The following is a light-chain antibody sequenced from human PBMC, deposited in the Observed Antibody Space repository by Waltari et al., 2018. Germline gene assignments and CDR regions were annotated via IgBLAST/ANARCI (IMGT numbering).Light chain of an antibody. Sequence: DIQMTQSPSSLSASVGDTVTISCRASQDINSYLVWYQQKPGKAPKPLIYFTSNLETGVPSRFSGGGSGADFTLTISSLQPEDFATYYCQQHYIYPLTFGGGTQVEI. CDR2: FTS. CDR1: QDINSY. V-gene: IGKV1-16*01. J-gene: IGKJ4*01. CDR3: QQHYIYPLT.